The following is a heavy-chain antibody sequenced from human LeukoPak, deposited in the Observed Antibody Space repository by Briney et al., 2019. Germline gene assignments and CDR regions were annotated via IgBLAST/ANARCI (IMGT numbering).Heavy chain of an antibody. CDR1: GGSISSSNW. J-gene: IGHJ4*02. D-gene: IGHD3-9*01. CDR3: ARSDDILTGYYSFDY. Sequence: PSGTLSLTCAVSGGSISSSNWWSWVRQPPGKGLEWIGEIYHRGSTNYNPSLKSRVTISVDKSKNQFSLKLSSVTAADTAVYYCARSDDILTGYYSFDYWGQGTLVTVSS. V-gene: IGHV4-4*02. CDR2: IYHRGST.